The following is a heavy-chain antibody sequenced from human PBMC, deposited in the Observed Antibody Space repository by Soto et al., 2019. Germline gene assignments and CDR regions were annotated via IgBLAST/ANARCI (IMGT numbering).Heavy chain of an antibody. CDR3: AREIAANGFHF. D-gene: IGHD2-21*01. Sequence: QVQLVQSGAEVKKPGSSVKVSCKTSGGDFKNYGTSWMRQFPGQGLAWMGGIVPALGLVKYGQILQGRVTIPADEGTSTTYMELSGLKAEDTAVYYFAREIAANGFHFWCQGTLVIVSS. CDR1: GGDFKNYG. J-gene: IGHJ4*02. V-gene: IGHV1-69*04. CDR2: IVPALGLV.